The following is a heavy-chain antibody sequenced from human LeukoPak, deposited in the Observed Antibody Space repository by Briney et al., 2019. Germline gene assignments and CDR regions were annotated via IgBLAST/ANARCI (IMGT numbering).Heavy chain of an antibody. CDR3: ARGPGTVGLSP. V-gene: IGHV4-34*01. CDR2: INHSGDT. D-gene: IGHD1/OR15-1a*01. Sequence: SETLSLTCNVSGTSFTHYYWSWTRQTPEKGLEWIGQINHSGDTSYNPSLRSRVTLSVDSSKNQFSLKVTSVTAADTGVYYCARGPGTVGLSPWGQGTLVTVSS. J-gene: IGHJ5*02. CDR1: GTSFTHYY.